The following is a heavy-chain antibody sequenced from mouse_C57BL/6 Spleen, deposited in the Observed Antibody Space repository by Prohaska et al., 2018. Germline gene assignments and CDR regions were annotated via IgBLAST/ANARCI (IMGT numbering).Heavy chain of an antibody. D-gene: IGHD1-1*01. Sequence: SVNISCKASGYTFTDYYMNWVKQSPGKSLEWIGDINPNNGGTSYNQNFKGKATLTVDKSSSTAYMELRSLTSGDYAVDYCARGYYGSSFYWYFDVWGTGTTVTVSS. J-gene: IGHJ1*03. CDR1: GYTFTDYY. CDR3: ARGYYGSSFYWYFDV. V-gene: IGHV1-26*01. CDR2: INPNNGGT.